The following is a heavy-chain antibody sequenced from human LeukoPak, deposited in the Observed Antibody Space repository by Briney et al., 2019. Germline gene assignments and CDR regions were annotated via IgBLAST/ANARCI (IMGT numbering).Heavy chain of an antibody. CDR2: IIPIFGTA. J-gene: IGHJ6*03. CDR1: GGTFSSYA. D-gene: IGHD2-15*01. Sequence: SVKVSCKASGGTFSSYAISWVRQPPGQGLEWMGGIIPIFGTANYAQKFQGRVTITADKSTSTAYMELSSLRSEDTAVYYCARSNLYCSGGSCYFHGYYYMDVWGKGTTVTISS. CDR3: ARSNLYCSGGSCYFHGYYYMDV. V-gene: IGHV1-69*06.